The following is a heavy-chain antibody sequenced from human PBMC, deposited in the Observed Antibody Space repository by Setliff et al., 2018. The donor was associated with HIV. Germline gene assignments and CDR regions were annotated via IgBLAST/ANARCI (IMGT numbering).Heavy chain of an antibody. Sequence: GGSLRLSCAASGFTFSSYSMNWVRQAPGKGLEWVSYISSGGRTIYYADSVKGRFTISRDNAKNSLYLQMNSLRAEDTAVYYCARGGTAGYIVVDRVLYYFDYWGQGTLVTVS. CDR2: ISSGGRTI. V-gene: IGHV3-48*01. CDR3: ARGGTAGYIVVDRVLYYFDY. D-gene: IGHD2-2*01. CDR1: GFTFSSYS. J-gene: IGHJ4*02.